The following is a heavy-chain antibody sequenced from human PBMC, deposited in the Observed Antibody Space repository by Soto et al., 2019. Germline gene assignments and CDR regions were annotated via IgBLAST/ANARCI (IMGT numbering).Heavy chain of an antibody. V-gene: IGHV3-30-3*01. CDR2: ISYDGTSK. CDR1: GFPFSSYV. CDR3: AREAAVGGTQYYYGMDV. J-gene: IGHJ6*02. D-gene: IGHD1-26*01. Sequence: QVQLVESGGGVVQPGRSLRLSCAASGFPFSSYVMYWVRQAPGKGLDWVAVISYDGTSKYYADSVKGRFTISRDNSKNTLYLQMNSLRVEDTAVYYCAREAAVGGTQYYYGMDVWGQGTTVTVSS.